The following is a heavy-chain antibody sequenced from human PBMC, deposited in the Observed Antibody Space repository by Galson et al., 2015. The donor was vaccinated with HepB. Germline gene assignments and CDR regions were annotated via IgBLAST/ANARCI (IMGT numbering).Heavy chain of an antibody. CDR2: ISGSGGST. J-gene: IGHJ4*02. V-gene: IGHV3-23*01. CDR3: AKDTVRFLEWLSPRGYFDY. D-gene: IGHD3-3*01. CDR1: GFTFSSYA. Sequence: SLRLSCAASGFTFSSYAMSWVRQAPGKGLEWVSAISGSGGSTYYADSVKGRFTISRDNSKNTLYLQMNSLRAEDTAVYYCAKDTVRFLEWLSPRGYFDYWGQGTLVTVSS.